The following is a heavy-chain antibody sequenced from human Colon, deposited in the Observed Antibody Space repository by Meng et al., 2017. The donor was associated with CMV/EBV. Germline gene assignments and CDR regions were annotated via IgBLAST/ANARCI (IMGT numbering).Heavy chain of an antibody. V-gene: IGHV1-69*12. CDR1: GGSFSNYA. Sequence: QVLLVQSGAGVNMPGSSGKVSCRTSGGSFSNYAVSWVRQAPGQGLEWMGGIVPIFVTPNYAQKFQGRVTVTADESTSTAYMELSSLTSEDTAIYYCARARDRDGLYNFDSWGQGTLVTVSS. J-gene: IGHJ4*02. CDR2: IVPIFVTP. D-gene: IGHD5-24*01. CDR3: ARARDRDGLYNFDS.